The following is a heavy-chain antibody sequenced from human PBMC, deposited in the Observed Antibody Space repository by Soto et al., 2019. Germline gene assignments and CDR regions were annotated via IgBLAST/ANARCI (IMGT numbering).Heavy chain of an antibody. Sequence: ASVKVSCKASGYTFTSYAMHWVRQAPGQRLEWMGWINAGNGNTKYSQKFQGRVTITRDTSASTAYMELSSLRSEDTAVYYCARDPVTKPDIVVVPAASEDAFDIWGQGTMVTVSS. V-gene: IGHV1-3*01. J-gene: IGHJ3*02. D-gene: IGHD2-2*01. CDR1: GYTFTSYA. CDR2: INAGNGNT. CDR3: ARDPVTKPDIVVVPAASEDAFDI.